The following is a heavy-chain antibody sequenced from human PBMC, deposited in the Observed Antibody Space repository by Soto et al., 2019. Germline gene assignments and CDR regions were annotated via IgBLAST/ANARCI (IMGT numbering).Heavy chain of an antibody. CDR3: ARGGKLGGDLDV. Sequence: QVQLVQSGAEVKKPGSSVKVSCKASGGTFGRYTLSWVRQAPGQGLEWMGWIIPILETANYARRLQGRLTITTDTSTGTAYMDLSGLKSDATGVYYCARGGKLGGDLDVWGKGTTVTVSS. CDR2: IIPILETA. CDR1: GGTFGRYT. D-gene: IGHD3-16*01. J-gene: IGHJ6*04. V-gene: IGHV1-69*08.